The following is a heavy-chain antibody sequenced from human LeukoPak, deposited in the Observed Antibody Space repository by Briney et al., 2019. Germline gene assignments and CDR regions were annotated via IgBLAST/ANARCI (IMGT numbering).Heavy chain of an antibody. V-gene: IGHV3-48*04. D-gene: IGHD3-10*01. J-gene: IGHJ6*03. CDR3: AKVGSWGSGKSPYYYYMDV. Sequence: PGGSLRLSCAASGFTFSSYSMNWVRQAPGKGLEWVSYISSSSSTIYYADSVKGRFTISRDNAKNTLYLQMNSLRAEDTAVYYCAKVGSWGSGKSPYYYYMDVWGKGTTVTISS. CDR1: GFTFSSYS. CDR2: ISSSSSTI.